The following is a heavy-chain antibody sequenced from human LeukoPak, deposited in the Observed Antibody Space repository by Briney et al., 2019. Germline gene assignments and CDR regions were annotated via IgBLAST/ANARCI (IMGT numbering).Heavy chain of an antibody. CDR3: ARAGTAKYYYYGMDV. J-gene: IGHJ6*02. CDR2: IYYSGST. Sequence: SQTLSLTCTVSGGSISSYYWSWIRQPPGKGLEWIGNIYYSGSTNYNPSLKSRVTISVDTSRNQFSLKLSSVTAADTAVYYCARAGTAKYYYYGMDVWGQGTTVTVSS. CDR1: GGSISSYY. V-gene: IGHV4-59*01. D-gene: IGHD2-21*02.